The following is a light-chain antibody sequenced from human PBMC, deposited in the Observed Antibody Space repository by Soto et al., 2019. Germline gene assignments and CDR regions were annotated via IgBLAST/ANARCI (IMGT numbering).Light chain of an antibody. CDR1: SSNIGSNN. V-gene: IGLV1-44*01. Sequence: QSVLTQPPSASGTPGQRVTISCSGSSSNIGSNNVNWYQQLPGTAPKLLIYGSNQRPSGVPDRFSGSKSGTSASLAISGLQSEDEADYYCAAWDDSLNGPVFGGGTKLTVL. J-gene: IGLJ2*01. CDR3: AAWDDSLNGPV. CDR2: GSN.